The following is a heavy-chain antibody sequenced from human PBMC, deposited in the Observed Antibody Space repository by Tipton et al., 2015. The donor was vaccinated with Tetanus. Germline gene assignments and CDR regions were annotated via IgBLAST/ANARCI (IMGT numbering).Heavy chain of an antibody. CDR3: ARWGDASGSTNLYASEN. D-gene: IGHD3-10*01. Sequence: TLSLTCTVYGWPSSRFYWSWIQTTPGKGLEWIGEINHRGATRYNPSLKSRATMSVDTSKNQFSLKISSLTAADTAGYYCARWGDASGSTNLYASENWGQRSMVSVLS. J-gene: IGHJ3*02. V-gene: IGHV4-34*10. CDR2: INHRGAT. CDR1: GWPSSRFY.